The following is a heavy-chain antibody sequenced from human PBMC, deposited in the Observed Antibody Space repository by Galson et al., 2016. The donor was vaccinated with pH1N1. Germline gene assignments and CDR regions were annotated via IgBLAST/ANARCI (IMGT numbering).Heavy chain of an antibody. CDR1: EFIFSNKW. V-gene: IGHV3-74*01. J-gene: IGHJ5*02. Sequence: SLRLSCAASEFIFSNKWMHWLRQSPGKGLEWLAVLKSDGTSARYADSVKGRFTISRDNAKNTLYLQMNSLRVEDTSVYYCIREMSWGLGVLVSVSS. CDR3: IREMS. CDR2: LKSDGTSA.